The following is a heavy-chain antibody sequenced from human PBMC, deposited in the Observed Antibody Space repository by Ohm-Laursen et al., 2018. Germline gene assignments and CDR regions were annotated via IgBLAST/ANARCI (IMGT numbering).Heavy chain of an antibody. CDR2: ISSSGSTI. CDR1: GLILRRFW. V-gene: IGHV3-48*03. J-gene: IGHJ6*02. D-gene: IGHD3-3*01. CDR3: ARAPRVGYYYYGMDV. Sequence: SLRLSCAASGLILRRFWMHWVRQAPGTGLEWVSYISSSGSTIYYADSVKGRFTISRDNAKNSLYLQMDSLRAEDTAVYYCARAPRVGYYYYGMDVWGQGTTVTVSS.